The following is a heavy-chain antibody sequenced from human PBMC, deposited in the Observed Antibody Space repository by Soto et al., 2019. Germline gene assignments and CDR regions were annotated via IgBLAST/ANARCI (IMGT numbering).Heavy chain of an antibody. D-gene: IGHD4-17*01. J-gene: IGHJ6*02. V-gene: IGHV4-31*03. CDR3: ARDADYGGSRGGMDV. CDR2: IYYSGST. Sequence: QVRLEESGPGLVKPSETLSLICSVSGGSVNNADYFWSWIRHHPENGLEWIGYIYYSGSTRYNPSFQTRATLSIDSSKNQFSLRLNSVTVADTAVYFCARDADYGGSRGGMDVWGRGTTVTV. CDR1: GGSVNNADYF.